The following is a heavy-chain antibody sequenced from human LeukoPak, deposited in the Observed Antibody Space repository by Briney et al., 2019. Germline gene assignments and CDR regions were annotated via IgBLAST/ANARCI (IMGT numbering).Heavy chain of an antibody. CDR3: ARSRPDYDSSGASDYFDY. D-gene: IGHD3-22*01. CDR2: ISAYNGNT. CDR1: GYTFTSYG. J-gene: IGHJ4*02. V-gene: IGHV1-18*01. Sequence: GASVKVSCKASGYTFTSYGISWVRQAPGQGLEWMGWISAYNGNTNYAQKLQGRVTMTTDTSTSTAYMELRSLRSDDTAVYYCARSRPDYDSSGASDYFDYWGQGTLVTVSS.